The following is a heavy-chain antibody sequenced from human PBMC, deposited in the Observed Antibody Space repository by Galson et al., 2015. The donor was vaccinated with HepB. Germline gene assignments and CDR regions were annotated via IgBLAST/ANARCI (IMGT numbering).Heavy chain of an antibody. J-gene: IGHJ3*02. CDR2: IIPIIGTA. V-gene: IGHV1-69*13. CDR3: AILNYDILTCYYEGTLNDAVDI. D-gene: IGHD3-9*01. Sequence: SVKVSCKASGGIFTSYSISWVRQAPGQGLEWMGGIIPIIGTANYAQKFQGRVTITADASTSTAYMELSSLRSDDTAVYYCAILNYDILTCYYEGTLNDAVDIWGQGTMVTVSS. CDR1: GGIFTSYS.